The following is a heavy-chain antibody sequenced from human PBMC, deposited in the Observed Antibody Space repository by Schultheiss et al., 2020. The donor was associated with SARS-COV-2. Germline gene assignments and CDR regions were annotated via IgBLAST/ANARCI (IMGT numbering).Heavy chain of an antibody. V-gene: IGHV4-59*01. CDR3: ARRSYDYVWGNYRGDDAFDI. CDR1: GGSISNFY. Sequence: SETLSLTCTVSGGSISNFYWSWVRQPPGKGLEWIGYISYNGSSNYNPSLKSRVTMSLHTSKNQFSLSLISVTAADTATYYCARRSYDYVWGNYRGDDAFDIWGQGTMVTVSS. D-gene: IGHD3-16*02. J-gene: IGHJ3*02. CDR2: ISYNGSS.